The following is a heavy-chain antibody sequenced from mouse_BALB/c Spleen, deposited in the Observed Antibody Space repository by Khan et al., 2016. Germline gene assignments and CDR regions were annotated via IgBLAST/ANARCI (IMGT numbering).Heavy chain of an antibody. D-gene: IGHD1-1*01. J-gene: IGHJ4*01. CDR3: ARNYGSSYPDY. CDR2: ISGGGSYT. V-gene: IGHV5-9-2*01. Sequence: EVELVESGGGLVKPGGSLKLSCAASGFTFSSYGMSWVRQTPEKRLEWVATISGGGSYTYYPDSVKGRFIISRDNAKNNLYLQMSSLRSEDTALYYCARNYGSSYPDYWGQGTSVTVSS. CDR1: GFTFSSYG.